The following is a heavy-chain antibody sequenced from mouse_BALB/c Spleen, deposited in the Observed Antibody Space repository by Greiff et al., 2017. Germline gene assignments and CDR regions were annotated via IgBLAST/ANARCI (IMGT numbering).Heavy chain of an antibody. CDR1: GFNIKDTY. CDR3: ASGVRLGYAMDY. J-gene: IGHJ4*01. D-gene: IGHD2-14*01. CDR2: IDPANGNT. Sequence: VQLQQSGAELVKPGASVKLSCTASGFNIKDTYMHWVKQRPEQGLEWIGRIDPANGNTKYDPKFQGKATITADTSSNTAYLQLSSLTSEDTAVYYCASGVRLGYAMDYWGQGTSVTVSS. V-gene: IGHV14-3*02.